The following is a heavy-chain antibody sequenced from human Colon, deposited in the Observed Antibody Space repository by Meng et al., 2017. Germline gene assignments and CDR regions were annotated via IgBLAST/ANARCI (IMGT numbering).Heavy chain of an antibody. J-gene: IGHJ4*02. D-gene: IGHD5-18*01. V-gene: IGHV1-3*01. CDR1: GYTFTSYS. CDR3: AKSGIQLWLDY. CDR2: INVGNGYT. Sequence: QVTLVQSGAEVKKPGASGTVSCKASGYTFTSYSMHWVRQAPGQRLEWMGWINVGNGYTRYSQKFQGRITITRDTSANTAYMELSSLRPEDTAVYYCAKSGIQLWLDYWGQGTLVTVSS.